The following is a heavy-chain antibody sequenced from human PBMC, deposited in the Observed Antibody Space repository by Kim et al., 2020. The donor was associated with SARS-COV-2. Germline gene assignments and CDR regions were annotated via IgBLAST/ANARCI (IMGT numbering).Heavy chain of an antibody. CDR2: INHSGST. J-gene: IGHJ4*02. D-gene: IGHD3-10*01. Sequence: SETLSLTCAVYGGSFSGYYWSWIRQPPGKGLEWIGEINHSGSTNYNPSLKSRVTISVDTSKNQFSLKLSSVTAADTAVYYCARGRCWSGSYNFDYWGQGT. V-gene: IGHV4-34*01. CDR3: ARGRCWSGSYNFDY. CDR1: GGSFSGYY.